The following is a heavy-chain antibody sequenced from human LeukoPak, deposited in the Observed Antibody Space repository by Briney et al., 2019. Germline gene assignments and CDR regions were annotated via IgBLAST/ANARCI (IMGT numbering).Heavy chain of an antibody. D-gene: IGHD2-21*02. CDR1: GFTVSSYY. V-gene: IGHV3-66*02. CDR2: IYSGGST. Sequence: PGGSLRLSCTASGFTVSSYYMIWVRQAPGKGLEGVSVIYSGGSTYYADSGRGRFSTSRDNPKNTLNLQMNSLRSEDTAGYYCASDRLFEYWGQGTPVTVSS. CDR3: ASDRLFEY. J-gene: IGHJ4*02.